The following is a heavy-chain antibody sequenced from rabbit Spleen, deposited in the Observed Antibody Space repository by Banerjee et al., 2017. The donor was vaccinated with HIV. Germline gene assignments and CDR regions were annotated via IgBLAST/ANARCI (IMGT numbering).Heavy chain of an antibody. J-gene: IGHJ6*01. Sequence: QEQLEESGGDLVKPGASLTLTCKASGLDFNNNYWICWVRQAPGKGLEWIACIDVGTTYYATWASGRFTITRSTNLNTVTLQMTSLTVADTATYFCARDTGTSFSTYGMDLWGPGTLVPVS. V-gene: IGHV1S47*01. CDR1: GLDFNNNY. CDR3: ARDTGTSFSTYGMDL. CDR2: IDVGTT. D-gene: IGHD8-1*01.